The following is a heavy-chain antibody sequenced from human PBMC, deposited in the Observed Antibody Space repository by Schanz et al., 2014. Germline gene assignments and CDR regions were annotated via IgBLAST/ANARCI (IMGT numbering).Heavy chain of an antibody. CDR3: ARSVGMVRRYFDS. CDR1: GGSISNANW. Sequence: QVQLQESGPGLVKPSGTLSLTCAVSGGSISNANWWSWVRQPPGKGLQWIGEVYHSGGTNYNPSLKSRVTISLDVSKNQFPLRLNSVTAADTAVYYCARSVGMVRRYFDSWGQGNLVTVSS. CDR2: VYHSGGT. V-gene: IGHV4-4*02. J-gene: IGHJ4*02. D-gene: IGHD5-18*01.